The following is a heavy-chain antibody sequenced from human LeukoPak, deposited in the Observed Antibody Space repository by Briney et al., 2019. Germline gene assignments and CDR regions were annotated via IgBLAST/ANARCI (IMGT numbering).Heavy chain of an antibody. CDR1: GFTFSSYS. D-gene: IGHD6-13*01. CDR3: ARGPSSSWYNYYMDV. CDR2: ISNSGSII. Sequence: GGSLRLSCAASGFTFSSYSMKWVRQAPGKGLEWVSYISNSGSIIYYADSVKGRFTISRDNAKNSLYLQMTSLRAEDTAVYFCARGPSSSWYNYYMDVWGKGTTVTISS. J-gene: IGHJ6*03. V-gene: IGHV3-48*03.